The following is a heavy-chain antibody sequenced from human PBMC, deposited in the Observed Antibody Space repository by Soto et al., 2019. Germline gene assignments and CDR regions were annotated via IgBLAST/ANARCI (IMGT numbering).Heavy chain of an antibody. Sequence: ASVKVSCKAFGYTFSGYGINWVRQAPGQGLEWMGWISGYNDNTYSAQKFQGRVTMTTDTPTTTAYLELRSLSSDDTAVYYCARGPSFLPDYWGQGTLVTVSS. CDR2: ISGYNDNT. J-gene: IGHJ4*02. CDR3: ARGPSFLPDY. CDR1: GYTFSGYG. V-gene: IGHV1-18*01.